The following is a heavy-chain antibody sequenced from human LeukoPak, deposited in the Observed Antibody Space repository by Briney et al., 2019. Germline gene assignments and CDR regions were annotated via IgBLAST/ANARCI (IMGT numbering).Heavy chain of an antibody. Sequence: GGSLRLSCAASGFTFSPYAMIWVRQAPGKGLEWVSDISGSGGYTYYADSVKGRFTIYRDNPKHTVYPQMDSLRAGHTAIFYYWDSFKRLFTISRDHSTHTLYLQMNSLSAEDTAVYYCAKVTQYQLLYEYSSGWYFDYWGQGTLVTVSS. D-gene: IGHD3-10*01. CDR2: ISGSGGYT. V-gene: IGHV3-23*01. J-gene: IGHJ4*02. CDR3: WDSFKRLFTISRDHSTHTLYLQMNSLSAEDTAVYYCAKVTQYQLLYEYSSGWYFDY. CDR1: GFTFSPYA.